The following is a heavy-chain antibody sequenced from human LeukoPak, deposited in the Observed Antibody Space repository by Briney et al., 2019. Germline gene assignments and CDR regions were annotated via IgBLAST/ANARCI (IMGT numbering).Heavy chain of an antibody. D-gene: IGHD1-26*01. CDR1: GGTFSSYA. J-gene: IGHJ1*01. CDR3: ASFFSVGSISPRAEYFQH. Sequence: SVKVSCKASGGTFSSYAISWVRQAPGQGLEWMGGIIPIFGTANYAQKFQGRVTITADESTSTAYMELSRLRSDDTAVYYCASFFSVGSISPRAEYFQHWGQGTLVTVSS. CDR2: IIPIFGTA. V-gene: IGHV1-69*13.